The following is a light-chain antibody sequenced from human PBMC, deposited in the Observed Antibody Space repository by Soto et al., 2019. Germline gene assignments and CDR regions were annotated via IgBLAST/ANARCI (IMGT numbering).Light chain of an antibody. CDR2: AAS. CDR3: QQSYSALVA. Sequence: DLQMTQSPSSLSASVGDRVTITCRATQSVSRSLNWYQQKPGKAPELLIYAASSLQSGVPSRFSGSGSGTDFTLTISSLQPEDSATYYCQQSYSALVAFGQGTKVDIK. V-gene: IGKV1-39*01. J-gene: IGKJ1*01. CDR1: QSVSRS.